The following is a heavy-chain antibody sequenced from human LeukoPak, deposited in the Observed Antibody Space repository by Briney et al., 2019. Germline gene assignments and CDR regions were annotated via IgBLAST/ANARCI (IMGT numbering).Heavy chain of an antibody. CDR3: ARGGKKGGGDSLDL. CDR1: GFTFSSNW. V-gene: IGHV3-7*01. D-gene: IGHD2-15*01. Sequence: GGSLRLSCAVSGFTFSSNWMSWVRQAPGKGLEWVANIKQDGSEKYYVDSMKGRFTISRDNAKSSLYLQLNSLRVGDTGRYYCARGGKKGGGDSLDLWGPGTMVTVSS. CDR2: IKQDGSEK. J-gene: IGHJ3*01.